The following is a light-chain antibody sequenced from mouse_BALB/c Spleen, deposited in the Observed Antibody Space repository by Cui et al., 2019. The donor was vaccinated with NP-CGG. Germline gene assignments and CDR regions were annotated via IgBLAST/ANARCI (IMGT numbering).Light chain of an antibody. CDR2: DNN. CDR1: TGAVTIRNY. J-gene: IGLJ1*01. CDR3: SLWYSNHWV. V-gene: IGLV1*01. Sequence: QAVVTQESALTTSPGETVRLTCRASTGAVTIRNYPNWVQEKPDHLYTGLIGDNNNRAPGVPERFSGYLIGENAALTITGAQNEDQALYFCSLWYSNHWVFGGGTKLTVL.